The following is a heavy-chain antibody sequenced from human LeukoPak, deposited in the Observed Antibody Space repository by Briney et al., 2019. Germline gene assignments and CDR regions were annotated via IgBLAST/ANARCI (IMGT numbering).Heavy chain of an antibody. Sequence: SETLSLTCAVYGGSFSGYYWSWIRQPPGKGLEWIGEINHSGSTNYNPSLKSRVTISVDTSKNQFSLKLSSVTAADTAVYYCASSPELLYFSAVSWFDPWGQGTLVTVSS. CDR1: GGSFSGYY. CDR2: INHSGST. V-gene: IGHV4-34*01. J-gene: IGHJ5*02. CDR3: ASSPELLYFSAVSWFDP. D-gene: IGHD1-26*01.